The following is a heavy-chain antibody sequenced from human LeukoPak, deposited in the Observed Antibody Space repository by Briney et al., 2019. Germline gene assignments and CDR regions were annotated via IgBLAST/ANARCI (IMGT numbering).Heavy chain of an antibody. J-gene: IGHJ5*02. D-gene: IGHD3-16*01. CDR3: ARGGDT. CDR2: IYSGGST. CDR1: GFTFGDHA. Sequence: GGSLRLSCTASGFTFGDHAMSWVRQAPGKGLEWVSVIYSGGSTYYADSVKGRFTISRDNSKNTLYLQMNSLRAEDTAVYYCARGGDTWGQGTLVTVSS. V-gene: IGHV3-66*02.